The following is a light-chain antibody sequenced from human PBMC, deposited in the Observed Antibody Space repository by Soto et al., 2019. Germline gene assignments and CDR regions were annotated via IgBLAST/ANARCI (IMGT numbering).Light chain of an antibody. CDR3: QQYGSSPRT. Sequence: EIVLTQSPGTLSLSPGERATLSCRASQSVSSSYLAWYQQKPGQAPRLLIYDASSRATGIPDRFSGSGSGTDFTLTISRREPEDVAVYYCQQYGSSPRTFGQGTKVEIK. J-gene: IGKJ1*01. V-gene: IGKV3-20*01. CDR1: QSVSSSY. CDR2: DAS.